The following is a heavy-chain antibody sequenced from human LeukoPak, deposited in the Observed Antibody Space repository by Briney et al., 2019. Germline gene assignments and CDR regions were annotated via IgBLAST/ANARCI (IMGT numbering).Heavy chain of an antibody. CDR1: GYIFSIYW. Sequence: GESLKISCQASGYIFSIYWIAWVRQMPGKGLEWMGIIYPGDSDTTYSPSFQGQVTMSADKSISAAYLQWSSLKASDTAMYYCARGSIYHDYWGQGTLVTVSS. CDR2: IYPGDSDT. CDR3: ARGSIYHDY. V-gene: IGHV5-51*01. D-gene: IGHD3-3*01. J-gene: IGHJ4*02.